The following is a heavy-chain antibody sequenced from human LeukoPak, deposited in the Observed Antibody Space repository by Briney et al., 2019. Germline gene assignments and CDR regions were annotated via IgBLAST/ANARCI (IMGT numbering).Heavy chain of an antibody. D-gene: IGHD5-18*01. J-gene: IGHJ4*02. Sequence: SETLSLTCTVSGASITSYYWSWIRQPPGKGLEWIGYIYSSGSTNYNPSLKSRVTISEDTSKNQFSLKLSSVTAADTAVYYCARDGGYSYGIDYWGQGTLVTVSS. CDR2: IYSSGST. CDR3: ARDGGYSYGIDY. V-gene: IGHV4-59*01. CDR1: GASITSYY.